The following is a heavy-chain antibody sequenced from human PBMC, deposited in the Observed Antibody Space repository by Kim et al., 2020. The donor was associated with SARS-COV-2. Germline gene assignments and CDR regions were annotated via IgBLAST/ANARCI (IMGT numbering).Heavy chain of an antibody. CDR3: AKAIDFWSGYLDYYMDV. Sequence: SVKGRFTIARANAKNSLYLQMNSLRAEDTALYYCAKAIDFWSGYLDYYMDVWGKGTTVTVSS. D-gene: IGHD3-3*01. J-gene: IGHJ6*03. V-gene: IGHV3-9*01.